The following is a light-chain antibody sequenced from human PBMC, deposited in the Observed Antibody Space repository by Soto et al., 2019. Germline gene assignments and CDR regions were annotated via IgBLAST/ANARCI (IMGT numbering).Light chain of an antibody. CDR2: ATS. CDR3: QQANSVPWT. CDR1: QRISSW. Sequence: IQMTQSPSSVSASVGDRVILTCRASQRISSWLAWYHQRPGKAPKLLIYATSTLETGVPSRVSGSGSGRDFTLTISSLQTEDLGTYFCQQANSVPWTFGQGTKVEVK. J-gene: IGKJ1*01. V-gene: IGKV1-12*01.